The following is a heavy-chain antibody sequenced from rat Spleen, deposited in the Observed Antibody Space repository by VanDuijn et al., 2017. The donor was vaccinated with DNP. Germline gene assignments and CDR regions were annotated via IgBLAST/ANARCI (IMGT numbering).Heavy chain of an antibody. D-gene: IGHD4-1*01. CDR3: TTAYYGVAY. V-gene: IGHV5S13*01. CDR1: GFTFSDFG. Sequence: EVQLVESGGGLVQPGRSLRLSCAASGFTFSDFGMAWVRQTPSKGLEWVATISASGSNTYYRDSVKGRFPFSRENAENTLYLQMDCLRSEDTATYYCTTAYYGVAYGGQGTLVTVAS. CDR2: ISASGSNT. J-gene: IGHJ3*01.